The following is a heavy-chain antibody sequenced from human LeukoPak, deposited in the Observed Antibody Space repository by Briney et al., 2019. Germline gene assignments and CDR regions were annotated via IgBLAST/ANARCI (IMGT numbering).Heavy chain of an antibody. CDR1: GGSISSSSYY. Sequence: SETLSLTCTVSGGSISSSSYYWGWIRQPPGKGLEWIGSIYYSGSTYYNPSLKSRVTISVDTSKNQFSLKLSSVTAADTAVYYCAREGYSSSWVSGWFDPWGQGTLVTVSS. D-gene: IGHD6-13*01. J-gene: IGHJ5*02. CDR2: IYYSGST. V-gene: IGHV4-39*07. CDR3: AREGYSSSWVSGWFDP.